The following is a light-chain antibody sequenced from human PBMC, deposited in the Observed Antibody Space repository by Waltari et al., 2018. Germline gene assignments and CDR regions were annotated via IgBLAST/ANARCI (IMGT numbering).Light chain of an antibody. CDR2: AAS. CDR1: QSSTSY. CDR3: QQEYSAPFT. J-gene: IGKJ4*01. V-gene: IGKV1-39*01. Sequence: DIQMAQSPSSLSAPVGDRVPITCRASQSSTSYLNWYHQKPGKAPRRLIYAASSLQGGGPSRFSGSGSGTDFTLTISSLQREDFATYYWQQEYSAPFTFGGGTKVEI.